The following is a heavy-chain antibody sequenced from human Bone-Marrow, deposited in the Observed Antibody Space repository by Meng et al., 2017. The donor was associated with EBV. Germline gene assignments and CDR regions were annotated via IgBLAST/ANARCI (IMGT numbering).Heavy chain of an antibody. J-gene: IGHJ4*02. Sequence: QVQLQQWGAGLLKPSETLSLTCAVYGGSISSSSYYWGWIRQPPGKGLEWIGSIYYSGSTYYNPSLKSRVTISVDTSKNQFSLKLSSVTAADTAVYYCATMQFDYWGQGALVTVSS. CDR2: IYYSGST. V-gene: IGHV4-39*01. CDR3: ATMQFDY. CDR1: GGSISSSSYY.